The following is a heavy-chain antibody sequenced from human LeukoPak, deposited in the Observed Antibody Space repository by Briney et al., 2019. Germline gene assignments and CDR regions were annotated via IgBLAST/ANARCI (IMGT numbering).Heavy chain of an antibody. CDR3: ARDPFVVPPRQNYYYCMDV. Sequence: GGSLRLSCAASGFTFKGHPMHWVRQAPGKGLEWVAVLSYDGGNEYYADSVKGRFAISRDNSKNTLYLQMNSLRADDTAVYYCARDPFVVPPRQNYYYCMDVWGKGATDTVSS. J-gene: IGHJ6*03. V-gene: IGHV3-30*09. CDR2: LSYDGGNE. CDR1: GFTFKGHP. D-gene: IGHD2/OR15-2a*01.